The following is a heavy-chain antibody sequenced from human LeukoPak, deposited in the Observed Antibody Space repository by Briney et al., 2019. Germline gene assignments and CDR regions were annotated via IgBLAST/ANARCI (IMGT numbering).Heavy chain of an antibody. J-gene: IGHJ4*02. CDR1: GGTFSSYA. V-gene: IGHV1-69*01. Sequence: GSSVKVSCKASGGTFSSYAISWVRQAPGQGLEWMGGIIPIFGTANYAQKFQGRVAITADESTSTAYMELSSLRSEDTAVYYCARDSPYGSSSGLYYWGQGTLVTVSS. CDR3: ARDSPYGSSSGLYY. D-gene: IGHD6-6*01. CDR2: IIPIFGTA.